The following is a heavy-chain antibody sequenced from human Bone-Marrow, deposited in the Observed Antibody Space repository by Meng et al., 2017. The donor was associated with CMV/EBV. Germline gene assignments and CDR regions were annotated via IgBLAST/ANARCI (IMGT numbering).Heavy chain of an antibody. CDR2: ISSSSSYI. CDR3: ARSGLGATTVNAFDI. CDR1: GFTFSSYS. Sequence: GGSLRLSCAASGFTFSSYSMNWVRQAPGKGLEWVSPISSSSSYIYYADSVKGRFTISRDNAKNSLYLQMNSLRAEDTAVYYGARSGLGATTVNAFDIWGQGTMVTVSS. V-gene: IGHV3-21*01. J-gene: IGHJ3*02. D-gene: IGHD1-26*01.